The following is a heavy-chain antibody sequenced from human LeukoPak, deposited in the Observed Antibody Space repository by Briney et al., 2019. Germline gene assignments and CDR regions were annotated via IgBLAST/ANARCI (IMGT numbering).Heavy chain of an antibody. J-gene: IGHJ6*02. V-gene: IGHV1-2*02. CDR1: GYTFTGYY. CDR3: ASRYGSGVRNYGMDV. Sequence: ASVKVSCKASGYTFTGYYMHWVRQAPGRGLEWMGWINPNSGGTNYAQKFQGRVTMTRDTSISTAYMELRSLRSDDTAVYYCASRYGSGVRNYGMDVWGQGTTVTVSS. CDR2: INPNSGGT. D-gene: IGHD3-10*01.